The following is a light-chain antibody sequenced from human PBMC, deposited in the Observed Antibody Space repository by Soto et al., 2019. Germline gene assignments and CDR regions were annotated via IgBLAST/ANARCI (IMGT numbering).Light chain of an antibody. Sequence: DIQMTQSPSSLSASVGDRVTITCRASQGISNYLAWYQQKPGKVPKLLIYAASTLRSGVPSRFSGSGSGTDLTLTISSLQPEDVATYYCQKYNRAPQLTFGGGNKVEIK. V-gene: IGKV1-27*01. CDR2: AAS. J-gene: IGKJ4*01. CDR3: QKYNRAPQLT. CDR1: QGISNY.